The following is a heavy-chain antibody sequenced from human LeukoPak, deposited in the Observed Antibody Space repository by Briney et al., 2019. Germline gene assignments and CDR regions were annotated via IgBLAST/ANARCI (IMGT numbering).Heavy chain of an antibody. D-gene: IGHD7-27*01. V-gene: IGHV3-23*01. CDR3: ARDGEPRYWGSGYYYGMDV. CDR1: GFIVKNNY. Sequence: GGSRRLSCTVSGFIVKNNYMTWVRQAPGKGLEWVSSISGSAGRTYYADSVKGRFTISRDNSKNTVSLQMNSLRADDTAIYYCARDGEPRYWGSGYYYGMDVWGQGATVTVSS. J-gene: IGHJ6*02. CDR2: ISGSAGRT.